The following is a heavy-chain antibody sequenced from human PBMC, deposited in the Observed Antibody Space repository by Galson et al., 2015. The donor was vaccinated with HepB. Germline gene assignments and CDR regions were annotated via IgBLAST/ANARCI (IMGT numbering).Heavy chain of an antibody. D-gene: IGHD3-16*01. Sequence: SLRLSCAASGFTFSDYYMSWIRQAPAQGPEFLSYISSSSSTIYYADSVKGRFTISRDNAKNSLYLQMNSLRDEDTAVYYCARDYPYHYWGQGILVTVSS. CDR1: GFTFSDYY. CDR3: ARDYPYHY. J-gene: IGHJ4*02. V-gene: IGHV3-11*04. CDR2: ISSSSSTI.